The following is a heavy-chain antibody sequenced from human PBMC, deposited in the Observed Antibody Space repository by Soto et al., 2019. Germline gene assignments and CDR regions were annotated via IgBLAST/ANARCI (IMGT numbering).Heavy chain of an antibody. D-gene: IGHD1-26*01. V-gene: IGHV1-3*01. CDR2: INPGNGDT. J-gene: IGHJ4*02. CDR3: TRGGGRYGYYFDR. Sequence: ASVKVSCKASGYTFTKFAMHWVRQAPGQRLEWMGWINPGNGDTQYSQKLQGRVTITRDTSASTTNMELSSLRSEDTAVYYCTRGGGRYGYYFDRWGQGTLVTVSS. CDR1: GYTFTKFA.